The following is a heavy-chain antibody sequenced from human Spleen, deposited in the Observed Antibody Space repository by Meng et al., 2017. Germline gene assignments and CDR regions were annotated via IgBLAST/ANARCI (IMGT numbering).Heavy chain of an antibody. J-gene: IGHJ3*02. CDR3: TVYITGHM. D-gene: IGHD6-19*01. CDR2: IVTKTKNYAT. CDR1: GSIISGSD. Sequence: GESLKISCAASGSIISGSDIHWVRQASGKGLEWVGRIVTKTKNYATAYAASVKGGFTISRDDSVNTGYLQMNSLRSEDTALYYCTVYITGHMWGRGTMVTVSS. V-gene: IGHV3-73*01.